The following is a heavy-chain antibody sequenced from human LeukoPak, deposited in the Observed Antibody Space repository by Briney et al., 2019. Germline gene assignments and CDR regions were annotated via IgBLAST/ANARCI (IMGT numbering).Heavy chain of an antibody. CDR3: AKDQMSSSWTYYFDY. J-gene: IGHJ4*02. CDR1: GFTFSSYA. Sequence: TGGSLRLSCAASGFTFSSYAMSWVRQAPGKGLEWVSVISGSGGRTYYADSVKGRFTISRDNSKNTLYLQMNSLRVEDTAVYYCAKDQMSSSWTYYFDYWGQGTLVTVSS. V-gene: IGHV3-23*01. CDR2: ISGSGGRT. D-gene: IGHD6-13*01.